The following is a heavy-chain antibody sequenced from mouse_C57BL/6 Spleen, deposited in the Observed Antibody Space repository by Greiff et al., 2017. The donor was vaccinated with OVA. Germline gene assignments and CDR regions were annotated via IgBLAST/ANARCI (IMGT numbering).Heavy chain of an antibody. D-gene: IGHD6-5*01. CDR1: GYSFTGYY. J-gene: IGHJ3*01. V-gene: IGHV1-42*01. CDR2: INPSTGGT. Sequence: EVQLQQSGPELVKPGASVKISCKASGYSFTGYYMHWVKQSPEKSLEWIGEINPSTGGTTSNPKFKAKATFTVDKSSSTAYRKLKSLTTEDSAVYDCERTRPMADWGQGTLVTVSA. CDR3: ERTRPMAD.